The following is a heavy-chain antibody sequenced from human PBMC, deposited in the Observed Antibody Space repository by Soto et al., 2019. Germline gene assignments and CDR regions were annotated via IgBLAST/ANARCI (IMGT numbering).Heavy chain of an antibody. CDR3: ARDRSTYGGGGTGEVKENWFDP. CDR1: GGSISHYY. D-gene: IGHD2-8*01. J-gene: IGHJ5*02. V-gene: IGHV4-59*01. Sequence: SETLSLTCIVSGGSISHYYWSWIRQSPGKGLEWIGYAYYSGSTDYNPSFKSRVTMSVDTSKNQVSLKLNSVTTADTAVYYCARDRSTYGGGGTGEVKENWFDPWGPGTLVTVSS. CDR2: AYYSGST.